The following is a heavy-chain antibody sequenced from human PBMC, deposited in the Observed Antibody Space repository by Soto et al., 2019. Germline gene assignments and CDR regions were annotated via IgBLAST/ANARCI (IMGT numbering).Heavy chain of an antibody. D-gene: IGHD3-3*01. V-gene: IGHV1-24*01. Sequence: ASVKVSCKVSGYTLTGLSMHCVLQSPLKGLEWMGGFDPEDGETIYAQKFQGRVTMTEDTSTDTAYMELSSLRSEDTAVYYCATAGIRFLEWFLAFDIWGQGTMVTVSS. J-gene: IGHJ3*02. CDR1: GYTLTGLS. CDR3: ATAGIRFLEWFLAFDI. CDR2: FDPEDGET.